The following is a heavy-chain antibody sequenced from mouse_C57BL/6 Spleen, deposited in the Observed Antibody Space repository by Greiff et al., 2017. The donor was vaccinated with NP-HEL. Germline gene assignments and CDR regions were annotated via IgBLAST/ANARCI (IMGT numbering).Heavy chain of an antibody. CDR2: IYPGDGDT. V-gene: IGHV1-82*01. J-gene: IGHJ2*01. CDR1: GYAFSSSW. CDR3: ARWSYDGYYVDY. D-gene: IGHD2-3*01. Sequence: VQVVESGPELVKPGASVKISCKASGYAFSSSWMNWVKQRPGKGLEWIGRIYPGDGDTNYNGKFKGKATLTADKSSSTAYMQLSSLTSEDSAVYFCARWSYDGYYVDYWGQGTTLTVSS.